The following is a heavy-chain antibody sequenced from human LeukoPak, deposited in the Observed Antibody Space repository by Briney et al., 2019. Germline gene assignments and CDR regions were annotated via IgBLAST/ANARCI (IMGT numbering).Heavy chain of an antibody. CDR1: GFRFGGYS. CDR3: ARIRGSTLPISYMDV. Sequence: GGSLRLSCTASGFRFGGYSIHWVRWAPGKGLEWLSYISVSGTIHADSVMGRVTVSRDNAKNSLYLQMNSLRAEDTAVYYCARIRGSTLPISYMDVWGKGTTVTVSS. CDR2: ISVSGT. V-gene: IGHV3-48*04. D-gene: IGHD6-13*01. J-gene: IGHJ6*03.